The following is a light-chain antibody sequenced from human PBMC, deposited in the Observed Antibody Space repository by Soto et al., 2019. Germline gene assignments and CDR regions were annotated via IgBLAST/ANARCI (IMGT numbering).Light chain of an antibody. CDR1: TSDIGYYNY. V-gene: IGLV2-14*01. J-gene: IGLJ1*01. CDR3: CSYTSSSTLYV. CDR2: DVT. Sequence: QSALAQPASVSGSPGQSITISCTGTTSDIGYYNYDSWYQQHPGKVPKLLIYDVTSRPSGVSNRFSGSKSGSTASLTISGLRAEDEADYYCCSYTSSSTLYVFGTGTKLTVL.